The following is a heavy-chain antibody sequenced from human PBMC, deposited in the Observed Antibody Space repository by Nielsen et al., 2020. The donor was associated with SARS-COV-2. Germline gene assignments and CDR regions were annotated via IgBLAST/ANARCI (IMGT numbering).Heavy chain of an antibody. V-gene: IGHV3-9*01. CDR1: GFPFDDYA. Sequence: SLKISCAASGFPFDDYAMHWVRQAPGKGLEWVSGISWNSGSIGYADSVKGRFTISRDNAKNSLYLQMNSLRAEDTALYYCAKAASWGIAGANFDYWGQGTLVTVSS. CDR3: AKAASWGIAGANFDY. D-gene: IGHD3-16*01. J-gene: IGHJ4*02. CDR2: ISWNSGSI.